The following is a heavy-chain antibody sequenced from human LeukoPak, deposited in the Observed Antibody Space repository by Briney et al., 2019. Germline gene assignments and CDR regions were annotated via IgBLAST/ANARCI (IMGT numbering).Heavy chain of an antibody. J-gene: IGHJ6*03. Sequence: PSETLSLTCTVSGGSISSYYWSWIRQPAGKGLEWIGRIYTSGSTNYNPSLKSRVTMSVDTSKNQFSLKLSSVTAADTAVYYCAAMTPDYYYYHMDVWGKGTTVTVSS. D-gene: IGHD4-11*01. CDR3: AAMTPDYYYYHMDV. CDR1: GGSISSYY. V-gene: IGHV4-4*07. CDR2: IYTSGST.